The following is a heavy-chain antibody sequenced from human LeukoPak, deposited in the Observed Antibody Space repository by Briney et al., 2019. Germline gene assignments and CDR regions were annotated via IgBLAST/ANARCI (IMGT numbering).Heavy chain of an antibody. CDR1: GFTFSSYG. V-gene: IGHV3-33*06. J-gene: IGHJ4*02. D-gene: IGHD2/OR15-2a*01. Sequence: GGSLRLSCAASGFTFSSYGMHWVRQAPGKGLEWVAVIWSDGGNKFYRDSVKGRFTISRGNSKNTLYLQMSSLSAEDTAVYYCAKGSTTFDYWGQGTLVTVSS. CDR2: IWSDGGNK. CDR3: AKGSTTFDY.